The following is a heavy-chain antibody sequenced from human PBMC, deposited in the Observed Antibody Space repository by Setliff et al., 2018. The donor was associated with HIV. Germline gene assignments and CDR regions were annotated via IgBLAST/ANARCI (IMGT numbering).Heavy chain of an antibody. CDR3: ARRSVTYYYDSSGYYDGAFDI. CDR1: GYSISSGYY. D-gene: IGHD3-22*01. Sequence: SETLSLTCAVSGYSISSGYYWGWIRQPPGEGLEWIGSIYHSGSTYYNPSLKSRVTISVDTSKNQFSLKLSSVTAADTAVYYCARRSVTYYYDSSGYYDGAFDIWGQGTMVT. J-gene: IGHJ3*02. V-gene: IGHV4-38-2*01. CDR2: IYHSGST.